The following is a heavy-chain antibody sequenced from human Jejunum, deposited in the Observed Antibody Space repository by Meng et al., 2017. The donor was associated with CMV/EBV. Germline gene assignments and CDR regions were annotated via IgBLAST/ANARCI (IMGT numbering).Heavy chain of an antibody. CDR2: IYPDTGAT. CDR3: ARVGAFCSSRSCYNDPLFDY. V-gene: IGHV1-2*02. J-gene: IGHJ4*02. D-gene: IGHD2-2*01. Sequence: HWVRHAPGQGLEWMGCIYPDTGATNSAQKFQGRITITRDTSISTVYMELSIVTSDDTAVYFCARVGAFCSSRSCYNDPLFDYWGQGTLVTVSS.